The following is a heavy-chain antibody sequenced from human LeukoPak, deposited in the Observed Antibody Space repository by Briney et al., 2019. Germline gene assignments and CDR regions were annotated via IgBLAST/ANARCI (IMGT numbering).Heavy chain of an antibody. CDR2: IASNGGSE. J-gene: IGHJ4*02. Sequence: GGSLRLSCAASGFTFTTYGLHWVRQAPGKGLEWVAAIASNGGSEYYADSVKGRFTISRDNSKNTLFLQMNSLRPDDTAVYYCARDRSISAAGDTYWGQGTLVTVSS. CDR1: GFTFTTYG. CDR3: ARDRSISAAGDTY. V-gene: IGHV3-30*03. D-gene: IGHD6-13*01.